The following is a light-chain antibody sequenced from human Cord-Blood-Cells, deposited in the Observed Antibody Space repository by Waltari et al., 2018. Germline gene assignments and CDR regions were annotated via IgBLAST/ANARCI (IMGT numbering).Light chain of an antibody. J-gene: IGKJ4*01. CDR1: QGISSY. CDR2: AAS. Sequence: DIQLTQSPSFLSASVADRVTITCRASQGISSYLAWYQQKPGKAPKLLIYAASTLQSGVPSRFSGSGSGTEFTLTISSLQPEDFATYYCQQLNSYPVTFGGGTKVEIK. CDR3: QQLNSYPVT. V-gene: IGKV1-9*01.